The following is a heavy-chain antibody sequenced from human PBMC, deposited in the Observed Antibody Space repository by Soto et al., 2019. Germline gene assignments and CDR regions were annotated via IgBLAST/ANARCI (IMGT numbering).Heavy chain of an antibody. Sequence: PSETLSLTCTVSGGSISSSSYCWGWIRQPPGKGLEWIGSIYYSGSTYYNPSLKSRVTISVDTSKNQFSLKLSSVTAADTAVYYCARLLRFVVVPAATVWFDPWGQGTLVTVSS. CDR2: IYYSGST. D-gene: IGHD2-2*01. V-gene: IGHV4-39*01. CDR3: ARLLRFVVVPAATVWFDP. CDR1: GGSISSSSYC. J-gene: IGHJ5*02.